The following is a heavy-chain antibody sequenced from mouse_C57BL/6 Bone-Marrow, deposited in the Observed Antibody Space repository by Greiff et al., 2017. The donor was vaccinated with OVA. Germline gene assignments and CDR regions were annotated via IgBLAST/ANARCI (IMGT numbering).Heavy chain of an antibody. D-gene: IGHD1-1*01. V-gene: IGHV1-64*01. CDR3: AGLLLRYFDV. CDR1: GYTFTSYW. CDR2: IHPNSGST. Sequence: VQLQQPGAELVKPGASVKLSCKASGYTFTSYWMHWVKQRPGPGLEWIGMIHPNSGSTNYNEKFKSKATLTVDKSSSTAYMQLSSLTSEDSAVYYCAGLLLRYFDVWGTGTTVTVSS. J-gene: IGHJ1*03.